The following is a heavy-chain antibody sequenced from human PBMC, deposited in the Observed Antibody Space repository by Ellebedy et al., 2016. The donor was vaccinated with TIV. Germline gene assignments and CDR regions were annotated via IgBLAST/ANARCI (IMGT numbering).Heavy chain of an antibody. CDR3: ARADSNYFTH. J-gene: IGHJ4*02. Sequence: MPSETLSLTCTVSGGSISSGGYTWSSNCQLPGEGLEWIGYIHYSGSTDYNPFLKSGLTMSEDKYKHQFSLQLSFVTAADTAVYHCARADSNYFTHWGQGTLVTVSS. D-gene: IGHD4-11*01. V-gene: IGHV4-31*03. CDR1: GGSISSGGYT. CDR2: IHYSGST.